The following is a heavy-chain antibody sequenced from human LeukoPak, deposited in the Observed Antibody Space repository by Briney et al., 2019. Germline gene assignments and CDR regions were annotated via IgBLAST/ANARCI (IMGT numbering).Heavy chain of an antibody. CDR2: ISYDGSNK. D-gene: IGHD3-10*01. CDR3: ARDRESRSGSSYYFDY. J-gene: IGHJ4*02. V-gene: IGHV3-30*04. CDR1: GFTFSSYA. Sequence: PGGSLRLSCAASGFTFSSYAMHWVRQAPGKGLEGVAVISYDGSNKYYADSVKGRFTISRDNSKNTLYLQMNSLRAEDTAVYYCARDRESRSGSSYYFDYWGQGTLVTVST.